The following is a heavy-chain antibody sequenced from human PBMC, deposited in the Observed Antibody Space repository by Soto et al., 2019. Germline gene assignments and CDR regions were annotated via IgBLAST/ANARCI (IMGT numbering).Heavy chain of an antibody. D-gene: IGHD3-10*01. J-gene: IGHJ5*02. Sequence: QVQLQESGPGLVKPSETLSLTCTVSGGSISSYYWSWIRQPPGKGLEWIGYIYYSGSTNYNPSLRSRVTFSVDTSTNQFSLKLSSVTAADTAVYYCARYGSGSSVWFDPWGQGTLVTVSS. CDR3: ARYGSGSSVWFDP. CDR2: IYYSGST. CDR1: GGSISSYY. V-gene: IGHV4-59*01.